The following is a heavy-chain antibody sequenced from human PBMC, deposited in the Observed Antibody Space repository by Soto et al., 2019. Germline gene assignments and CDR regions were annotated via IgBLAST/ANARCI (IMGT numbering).Heavy chain of an antibody. V-gene: IGHV1-18*01. D-gene: IGHD3-10*01. CDR1: GDTFTNFG. CDR2: IATYNSNR. CDR3: ARVPRGVVNWFDP. J-gene: IGHJ5*02. Sequence: ASVKVSCKTSGDTFTNFGLSWVRQAPGRGLEWMGWIATYNSNRNYAQKFQGRLTLTTDTSTSTAYMELKSLGYDDTAVYYCARVPRGVVNWFDPWGQGTLVTVSS.